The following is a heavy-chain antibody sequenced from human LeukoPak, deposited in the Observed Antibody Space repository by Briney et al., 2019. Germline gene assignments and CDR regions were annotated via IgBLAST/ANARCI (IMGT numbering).Heavy chain of an antibody. CDR3: ARVAAALHDAFDI. CDR1: GGSISSYY. J-gene: IGHJ3*02. CDR2: IYYSGST. Sequence: SETLSLTCTVSGGSISSYYWSWIRHPPGKGLEWIGYIYYSGSTNYNPSLKSRVTISVDTSKNQFSLKLSSVTAADTAVYYCARVAAALHDAFDIWGQGTMVTVSS. D-gene: IGHD6-13*01. V-gene: IGHV4-59*01.